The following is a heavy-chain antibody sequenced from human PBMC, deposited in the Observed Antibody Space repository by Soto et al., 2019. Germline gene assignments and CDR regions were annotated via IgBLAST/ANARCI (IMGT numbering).Heavy chain of an antibody. Sequence: GGSLRLSCAASGFTFSNAWMSWVRQAPGKGLEWVGRIKSKTDGGTTDYAAPVKGGFTISRDDSKNTLYLQMNSLKTEDTAVYYCTTRGTMVRGVIYPYYYGMDVWGQGTTVTVSS. CDR3: TTRGTMVRGVIYPYYYGMDV. J-gene: IGHJ6*02. CDR1: GFTFSNAW. CDR2: IKSKTDGGTT. D-gene: IGHD3-10*01. V-gene: IGHV3-15*01.